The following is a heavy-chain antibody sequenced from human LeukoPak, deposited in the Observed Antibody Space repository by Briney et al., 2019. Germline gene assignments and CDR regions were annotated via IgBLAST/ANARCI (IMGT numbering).Heavy chain of an antibody. J-gene: IGHJ5*02. D-gene: IGHD3-16*01. CDR2: MYYSGIT. V-gene: IGHV4-59*01. CDR1: GDSMKSYY. CDR3: ARWGPEASDT. Sequence: PSETQSLPCTLSGDSMKSYYWSWIRQPPGKGLEWIGYMYYSGITNYNPSLKRRVTISVDTSKNQFSLKLNSVTAADKAVYYCARWGPEASDTWGQGTLVTVSS.